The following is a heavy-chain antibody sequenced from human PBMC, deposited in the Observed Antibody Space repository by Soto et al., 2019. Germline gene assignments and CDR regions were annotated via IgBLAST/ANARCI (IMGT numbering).Heavy chain of an antibody. D-gene: IGHD1-7*01. CDR3: VREKKEPGTILRVGFDI. Sequence: EGSLRISCEASGFIFSNYWMSWVRQAPGKGLEWVADIKPDGSEKYYVDSVKGRFTISRDNVRNSLYLQMNSLRAEDTAVYHCVREKKEPGTILRVGFDIWGRGTAVTVSS. V-gene: IGHV3-7*01. CDR1: GFIFSNYW. CDR2: IKPDGSEK. J-gene: IGHJ3*02.